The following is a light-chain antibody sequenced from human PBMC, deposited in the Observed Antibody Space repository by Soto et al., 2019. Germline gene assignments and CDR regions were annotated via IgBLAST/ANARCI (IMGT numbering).Light chain of an antibody. V-gene: IGKV4-1*01. CDR3: QQYYRTPRT. J-gene: IGKJ1*01. Sequence: DIVMTQSPDSLAVSLGETATINCKSSQSVLYSSINKNYLAWYQQKPGQPPKLLIYWASTRESGVPDRFSGSESGTDFTLTISSLQAEDVAVYYCQQYYRTPRTFGQGTKVEIK. CDR2: WAS. CDR1: QSVLYSSINKNY.